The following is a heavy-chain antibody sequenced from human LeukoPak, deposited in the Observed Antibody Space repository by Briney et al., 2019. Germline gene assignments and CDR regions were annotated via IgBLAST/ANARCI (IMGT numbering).Heavy chain of an antibody. CDR3: ARDTMVTANWFDP. Sequence: ASVKVSCKASGYTFTSYGISWVRQVPGQGLEWMGWISAHAGDTNYGQNLQGRVTMTTDTSTSTAYMELRSLTSDDTAVCYCARDTMVTANWFDPWGQGTLVTVSS. J-gene: IGHJ5*02. V-gene: IGHV1-18*01. CDR1: GYTFTSYG. D-gene: IGHD2-21*02. CDR2: ISAHAGDT.